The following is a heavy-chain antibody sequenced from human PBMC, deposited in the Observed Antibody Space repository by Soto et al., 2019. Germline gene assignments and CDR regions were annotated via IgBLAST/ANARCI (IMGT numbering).Heavy chain of an antibody. CDR1: GFTFSTYA. CDR2: ISGSGDST. V-gene: IGHV3-23*01. J-gene: IGHJ4*02. Sequence: GGSLRLSCAASGFTFSTYAMSWFRQAPGNGLEWVSTISGSGDSTYHADSVRGRFTISRDNSKNTLYLQMNSLRAEDTAVYYCAKDRGSSDWYNFDYRGQGTLVTVSS. D-gene: IGHD6-19*01. CDR3: AKDRGSSDWYNFDY.